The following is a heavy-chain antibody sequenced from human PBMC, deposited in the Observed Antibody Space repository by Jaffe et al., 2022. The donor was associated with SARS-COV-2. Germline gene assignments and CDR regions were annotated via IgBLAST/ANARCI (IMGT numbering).Heavy chain of an antibody. CDR3: ARDHCISSGCYETQYFGLDV. V-gene: IGHV1-2*04. J-gene: IGHJ6*02. CDR2: INPNNGGT. CDR1: GYTFTDYY. D-gene: IGHD2-2*01. Sequence: QVQLVQSGAEVEKPGASVKVSCKAYGYTFTDYYVQWVRQAPGQGLEWVGWINPNNGGTNYAQKFQGWVTMTRDTSISTAFLEITLKSDDTAVYYCARDHCISSGCYETQYFGLDVWGQGTTVTVSS.